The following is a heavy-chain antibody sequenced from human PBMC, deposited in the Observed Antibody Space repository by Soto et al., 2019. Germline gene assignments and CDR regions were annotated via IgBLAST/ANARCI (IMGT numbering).Heavy chain of an antibody. CDR3: AGTGTTFSQAGWFDS. V-gene: IGHV1-8*01. CDR1: GYTFTSYD. CDR2: MNPNSGNT. D-gene: IGHD1-7*01. J-gene: IGHJ5*01. Sequence: QVQLVQSGAEVKKPGASVKVSCKASGYTFTSYDINWVRQATGQGLEWMGWMNPNSGNTGYAQKLQGRVTMTRNTSIRTGDMELSSLRSEDTAVYYCAGTGTTFSQAGWFDSWGQGTLVTVSS.